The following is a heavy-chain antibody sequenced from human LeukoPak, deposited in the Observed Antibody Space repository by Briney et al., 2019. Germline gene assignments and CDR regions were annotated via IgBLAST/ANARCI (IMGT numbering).Heavy chain of an antibody. J-gene: IGHJ4*02. CDR2: INPSGGST. CDR1: GYTFTSYY. D-gene: IGHD3-22*01. CDR3: ARGEPNYYDSSGYYFNFDY. Sequence: ASVTVSCKASGYTFTSYYMHWVRQAPGQGLEWMGIINPSGGSTSYAQKFQGRVTMTRDTSTSTVYMELSSLRSEDTAVYYCARGEPNYYDSSGYYFNFDYWGQGTLVTVSS. V-gene: IGHV1-46*01.